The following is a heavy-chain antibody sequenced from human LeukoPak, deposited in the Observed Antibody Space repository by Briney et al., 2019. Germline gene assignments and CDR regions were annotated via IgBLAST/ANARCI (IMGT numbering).Heavy chain of an antibody. Sequence: PGRSLRLSCAASGFTFDDYAMHWVRQAPGKGLEWVSGISWNSGSIGYADSVKGRFTISRDNSKNTLYLQMNSLRAEDTAVYYCAKRIYDWGLDYWGQGTLVTVSS. CDR3: AKRIYDWGLDY. J-gene: IGHJ4*02. V-gene: IGHV3-9*01. D-gene: IGHD7-27*01. CDR1: GFTFDDYA. CDR2: ISWNSGSI.